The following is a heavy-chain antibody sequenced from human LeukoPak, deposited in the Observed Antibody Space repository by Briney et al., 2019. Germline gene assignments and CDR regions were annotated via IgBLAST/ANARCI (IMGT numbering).Heavy chain of an antibody. D-gene: IGHD3-16*01. CDR3: GLWHTYYYYMDV. Sequence: SETLSLTCAVYGGSFSGYYWSWIRQPPGKGLEWIGEINHSGSTNYNPSLKSRVTISVDTSKNQFSLKLSSVTAEDTAVYYCGLWHTYYYYMDVWGKGTTVTVSS. CDR1: GGSFSGYY. CDR2: INHSGST. J-gene: IGHJ6*03. V-gene: IGHV4-34*01.